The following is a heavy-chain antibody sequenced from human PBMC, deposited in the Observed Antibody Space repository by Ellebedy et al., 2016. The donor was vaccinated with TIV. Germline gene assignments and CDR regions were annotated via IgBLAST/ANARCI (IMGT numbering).Heavy chain of an antibody. CDR3: TVARWGCSNIGCQVYFGY. Sequence: GESLKISCAASGFIFSSYAMTWVRQAPGLGLEWVSFITGSGKTIYYADSVKGRFTISSYNSKNTLYLQVNILRAEDTAVYYCTVARWGCSNIGCQVYFGYWGQGTLVTVSS. V-gene: IGHV3-23*01. J-gene: IGHJ4*02. CDR2: ITGSGKTI. D-gene: IGHD2-8*02. CDR1: GFIFSSYA.